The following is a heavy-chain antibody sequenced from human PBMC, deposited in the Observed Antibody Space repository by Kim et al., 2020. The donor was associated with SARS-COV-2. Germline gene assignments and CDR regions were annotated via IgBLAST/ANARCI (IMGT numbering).Heavy chain of an antibody. CDR3: ARAIASARGVNYFDY. Sequence: GGSLRLSCAASGFTFSTSDMHWVRQGTGKRLEWVSAIGTNGGTYYPDSVKDRFTISRENAKNSLYLQMNNLRAGDTAVYYCARAIASARGVNYFDYWGQGILVTVSS. CDR1: GFTFSTSD. CDR2: IGTNGGT. V-gene: IGHV3-13*01. D-gene: IGHD3-10*01. J-gene: IGHJ4*02.